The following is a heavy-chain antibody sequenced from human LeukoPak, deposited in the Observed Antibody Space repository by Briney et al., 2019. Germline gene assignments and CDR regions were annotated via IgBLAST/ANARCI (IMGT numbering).Heavy chain of an antibody. CDR1: GFTFSRNW. CDR3: ASSGSLRYFDWLSLGYYYGMDV. CDR2: IKQDGSEK. V-gene: IGHV3-7*03. Sequence: PGGSLRLSCAASGFTFSRNWMTWVRQAPGKGLEWVANIKQDGSEKYYVDSVKGRFTISRDNAKNSLYLQMNSLRAEDTAVYYCASSGSLRYFDWLSLGYYYGMDVWGQGTTVTVSS. J-gene: IGHJ6*02. D-gene: IGHD3-9*01.